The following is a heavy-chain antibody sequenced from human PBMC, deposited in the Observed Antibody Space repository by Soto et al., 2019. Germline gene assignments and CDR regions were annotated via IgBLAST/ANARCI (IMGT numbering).Heavy chain of an antibody. J-gene: IGHJ5*02. Sequence: QVQLVESGGGVVQPGRSLRLSCVASAFTFSSYAMHWVRQAPGKGLEWVAAISLDGRNENYAASVKGRFNISRDNSKNTMYLQMNNLRAEDTAVYFCAKDGVGVLVVSRWFDPWGLGTLVTVSS. V-gene: IGHV3-30*04. D-gene: IGHD2-8*01. CDR2: ISLDGRNE. CDR3: AKDGVGVLVVSRWFDP. CDR1: AFTFSSYA.